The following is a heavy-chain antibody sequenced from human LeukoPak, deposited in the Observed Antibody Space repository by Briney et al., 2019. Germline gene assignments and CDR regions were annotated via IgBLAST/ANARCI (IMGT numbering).Heavy chain of an antibody. D-gene: IGHD3-10*01. J-gene: IGHJ4*02. CDR3: ARGRGVRGAKGFDY. V-gene: IGHV4-39*07. CDR1: GGSISSSSYY. CDR2: INHSGST. Sequence: SSETLSLTCTVSGGSISSSSYYWGWIRQPPGKGLEWIGEINHSGSTNYNPSLKSRVTISVDTSKNQFSLKLSSVTAADTAVYYCARGRGVRGAKGFDYWGQGTLVTVSS.